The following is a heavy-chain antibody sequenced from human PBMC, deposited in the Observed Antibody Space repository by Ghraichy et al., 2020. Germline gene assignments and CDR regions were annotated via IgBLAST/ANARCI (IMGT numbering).Heavy chain of an antibody. CDR2: IYYSGST. CDR1: GGSISSSSYY. J-gene: IGHJ2*01. V-gene: IGHV4-39*01. D-gene: IGHD4-11*01. CDR3: ARRVDYSNYEDWYFDL. Sequence: SETLSLTCTVSGGSISSSSYYWGWIRQPPGKGLEWIGSIYYSGSTYYNPSLKSRVTISVDTSKNQFSLKLSSVTAADTAVYYCARRVDYSNYEDWYFDLWGRGTLVTVSS.